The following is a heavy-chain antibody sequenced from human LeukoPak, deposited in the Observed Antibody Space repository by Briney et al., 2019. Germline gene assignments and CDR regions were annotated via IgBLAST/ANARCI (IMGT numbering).Heavy chain of an antibody. Sequence: GGSLRLSCAASGFTFSNYGMHWVRQAPGKGLEWVAFIRYDGSSKYYADSVKGRFTISRDNSQNTLYLQMNSLRAEDTAVYYCARGHTAVTRHFDFWGQGTLVTVSS. D-gene: IGHD4-17*01. CDR3: ARGHTAVTRHFDF. CDR1: GFTFSNYG. J-gene: IGHJ4*02. V-gene: IGHV3-30*02. CDR2: IRYDGSSK.